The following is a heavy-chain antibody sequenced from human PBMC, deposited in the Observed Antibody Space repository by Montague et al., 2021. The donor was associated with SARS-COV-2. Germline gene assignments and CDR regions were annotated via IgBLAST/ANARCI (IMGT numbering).Heavy chain of an antibody. V-gene: IGHV3-43D*03. Sequence: SLRLSCAASGFTFDDYAMHWVRHAPGKGLEWVSLISWDGGSTYYADSXXGRFTISRDNSKNSLYLQMNSLRAEDTALYYCAKDIERLRWGDYGMDVWGQGTTVTVSS. CDR3: AKDIERLRWGDYGMDV. D-gene: IGHD4-23*01. CDR1: GFTFDDYA. J-gene: IGHJ6*02. CDR2: ISWDGGST.